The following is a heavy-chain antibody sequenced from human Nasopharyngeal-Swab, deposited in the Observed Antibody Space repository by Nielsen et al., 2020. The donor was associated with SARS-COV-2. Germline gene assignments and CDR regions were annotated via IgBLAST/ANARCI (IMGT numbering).Heavy chain of an antibody. CDR2: ISYTGNA. CDR3: AREVIEAPDSDAFDI. Sequence: SETLSLTCTVSGGSINSGGYFWSWVRQHPGKSLAWIGYISYTGNAYYYPSLGSRVTLSVDTSKNQFSLRLTSVTAADTAVYYCAREVIEAPDSDAFDIWGQGTMVTVTS. D-gene: IGHD2-21*01. CDR1: GGSINSGGYF. V-gene: IGHV4-31*03. J-gene: IGHJ3*02.